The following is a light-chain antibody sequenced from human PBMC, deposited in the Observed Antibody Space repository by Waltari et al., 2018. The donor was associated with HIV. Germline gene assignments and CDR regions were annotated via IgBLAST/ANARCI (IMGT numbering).Light chain of an antibody. V-gene: IGLV3-21*02. CDR3: QVWDESNEQVV. Sequence: YVLTQPPSVSVAPGQTARITCGGDNIAGRKVHWYQRRPGQAPAFVVFDVSDRPSGIPERFSGSISGNTATLIISRVEDEDEADYYCQVWDESNEQVVFGGGTRLTVL. J-gene: IGLJ2*01. CDR1: NIAGRK. CDR2: DVS.